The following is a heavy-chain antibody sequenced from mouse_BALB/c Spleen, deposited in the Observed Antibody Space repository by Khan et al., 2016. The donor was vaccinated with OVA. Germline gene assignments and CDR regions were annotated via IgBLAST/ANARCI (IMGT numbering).Heavy chain of an antibody. CDR1: GVSLTTYG. CDR2: RWSGGNA. Sequence: QVQLKESGPGLVQPSQSLSITCTVSGVSLTTYGIHWVRKPPGKGLEWLGVRWSGGNADYTAAFRSRLSHSKGNSKSQVFFKMTSLQADDTAIYYCARTSDRYDFSYWGQGTLVTVSA. CDR3: ARTSDRYDFSY. J-gene: IGHJ3*01. V-gene: IGHV2-4*02. D-gene: IGHD2-14*01.